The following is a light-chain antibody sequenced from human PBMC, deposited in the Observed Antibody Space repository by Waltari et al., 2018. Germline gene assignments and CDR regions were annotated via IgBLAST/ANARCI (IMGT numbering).Light chain of an antibody. CDR2: VNSDGSH. Sequence: QLVLTQSPSASSSLGASVKLTCLLSSGHNRYTIARHRPQSEKGPRYLMKVNSDGSHSKGDGIPDRFSGSSSGAERYLTISSLQSEDEGDYYCQTWGTGIHVVFGGGTKLTVL. V-gene: IGLV4-69*01. CDR3: QTWGTGIHVV. CDR1: SGHNRYT. J-gene: IGLJ2*01.